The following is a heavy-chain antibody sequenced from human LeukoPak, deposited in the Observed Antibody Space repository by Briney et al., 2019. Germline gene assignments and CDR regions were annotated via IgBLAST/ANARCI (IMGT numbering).Heavy chain of an antibody. Sequence: GSLRLSCAASGFTFSSYGMHWVRQAPGKGLEWVAVISYDGSNKYYADSVKGRFTISRDNSKNTLYLQMNSLRAEDTAVYYCARGASGYSYGWGQGALVTVSS. V-gene: IGHV3-30*03. CDR2: ISYDGSNK. D-gene: IGHD5-18*01. CDR1: GFTFSSYG. J-gene: IGHJ4*02. CDR3: ARGASGYSYG.